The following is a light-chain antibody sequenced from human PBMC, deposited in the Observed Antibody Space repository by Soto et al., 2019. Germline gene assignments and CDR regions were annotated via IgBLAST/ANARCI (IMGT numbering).Light chain of an antibody. CDR3: QQYGSSPPWP. J-gene: IGKJ1*01. Sequence: IVLTQSPGTLSLSPGERATLSCRASQSVSSSYLAWYQQKPGQAPRLLIYGASSRATGIPDRFSGSGSGTDFTLTISRLEPEDFVVYYCQQYGSSPPWPFGQGTKGEIK. CDR2: GAS. CDR1: QSVSSSY. V-gene: IGKV3-20*01.